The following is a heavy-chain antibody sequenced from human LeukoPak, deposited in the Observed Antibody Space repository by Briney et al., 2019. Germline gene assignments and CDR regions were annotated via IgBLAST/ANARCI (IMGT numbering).Heavy chain of an antibody. CDR2: IYHTGST. D-gene: IGHD5-12*01. CDR3: AREDSGYDYSPFYY. Sequence: SETLSLTCTVSGASISNYYWSWIRQPPGKGLEWIAYIYHTGSTSYNPSLKSRVIMSVETSQNQFSLKVRSVTAADTAVYYCAREDSGYDYSPFYYWGQGILVTVSS. V-gene: IGHV4-59*01. CDR1: GASISNYY. J-gene: IGHJ4*02.